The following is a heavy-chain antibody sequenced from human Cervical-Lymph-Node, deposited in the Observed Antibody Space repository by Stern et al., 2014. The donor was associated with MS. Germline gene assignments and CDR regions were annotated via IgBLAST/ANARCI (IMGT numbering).Heavy chain of an antibody. Sequence: VQLVESGAEVRRPGASVKVACKASGFTFTRCYMHWVRQAPGQGLEWMGWINANSGGTNSAQKFQGRVTMTRDPSISTVYMDLTGLTSDDTAIYYCARDMSTVTTPYFDYWGQGTLVTVPS. CDR2: INANSGGT. CDR3: ARDMSTVTTPYFDY. J-gene: IGHJ4*02. D-gene: IGHD4-17*01. CDR1: GFTFTRCY. V-gene: IGHV1-2*02.